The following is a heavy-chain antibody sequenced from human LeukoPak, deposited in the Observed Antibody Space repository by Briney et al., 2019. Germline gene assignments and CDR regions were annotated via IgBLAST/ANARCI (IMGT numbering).Heavy chain of an antibody. CDR3: ARDLNWGPSAVNDAFDI. Sequence: GASVKVSCKASGYTFSSYAISWVRQAPGQGLEWMGGIIPIFGTANYAQKFQGRVTITTDESTSTAYMELSSLRSEDTAVYYCARDLNWGPSAVNDAFDIWGQGTMVTVSS. CDR1: GYTFSSYA. CDR2: IIPIFGTA. V-gene: IGHV1-69*05. D-gene: IGHD7-27*01. J-gene: IGHJ3*02.